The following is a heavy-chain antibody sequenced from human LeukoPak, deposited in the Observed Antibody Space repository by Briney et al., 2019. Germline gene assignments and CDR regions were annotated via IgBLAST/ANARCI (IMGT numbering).Heavy chain of an antibody. CDR1: GGPFSNYD. J-gene: IGHJ4*02. CDR3: ARTKDSGDY. Sequence: SETLSLTCAVSGGPFSNYDWSWIRQPPGKGLEWIGEVNHSGSANSNPSLKSRVTISVDSSKRRFSLKLRSVTAADTAVYYCARTKDSGDYWGQGTLVTVSS. D-gene: IGHD7-27*01. V-gene: IGHV4-34*01. CDR2: VNHSGSA.